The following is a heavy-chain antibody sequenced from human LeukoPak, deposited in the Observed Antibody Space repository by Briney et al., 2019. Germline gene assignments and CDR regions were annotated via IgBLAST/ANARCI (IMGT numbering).Heavy chain of an antibody. CDR2: ISAYNGNT. CDR3: ARTSYYYYYMDV. CDR1: GYTFTSYG. J-gene: IGHJ6*03. V-gene: IGHV1-18*01. Sequence: WASVKVSCKASGYTFTSYGISWMRQAPGQGLEWMGWISAYNGNTNYAQKLQGRVTMTTDTSTSTAYMELRSLRSDDTAVCYCARTSYYYYYMDVWGKGTTVTVSS.